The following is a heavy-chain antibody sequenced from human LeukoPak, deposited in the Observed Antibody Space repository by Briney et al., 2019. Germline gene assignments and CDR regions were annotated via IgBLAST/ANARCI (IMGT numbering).Heavy chain of an antibody. CDR3: ASHSSCYYYHFDY. V-gene: IGHV4-59*01. Sequence: SETLSLTCTVSGGSISSYYWSWIRQPPGKGLEWIGYLYYNGSPNCNPSLKSRVTISIDTSKNQFSLMLSSVTAADTAVYYCASHSSCYYYHFDYWGQGTLVTVSS. CDR1: GGSISSYY. J-gene: IGHJ4*02. CDR2: LYYNGSP. D-gene: IGHD3-22*01.